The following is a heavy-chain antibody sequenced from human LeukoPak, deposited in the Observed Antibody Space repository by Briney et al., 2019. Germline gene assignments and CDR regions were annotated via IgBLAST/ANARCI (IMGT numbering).Heavy chain of an antibody. V-gene: IGHV3-48*01. D-gene: IGHD1-26*01. CDR3: AKDLKVGSIYPGTFDI. Sequence: GGSLRLSCAASGFTFSSYSMNWVRQAPGKGLEWVSYISSSSSTIYYADSVKGRFTISRDTSKNSLSLQMNSLRAEDTAVYFCAKDLKVGSIYPGTFDIWGQGTLVTVSS. J-gene: IGHJ3*02. CDR2: ISSSSSTI. CDR1: GFTFSSYS.